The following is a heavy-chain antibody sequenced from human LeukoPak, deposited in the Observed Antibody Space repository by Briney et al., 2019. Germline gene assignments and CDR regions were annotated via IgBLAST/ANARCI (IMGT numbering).Heavy chain of an antibody. V-gene: IGHV4-4*02. Sequence: SETLSLTCAVSGGSISSSNWWSWVRQPPGEGLEWIGEIYHSGSTNYNPSLKSRVTISVDKSKNQFSLKLTSVTAADTAVYYCAKDYEPLVGVHRWGDWFDPWGQGTLVTVSS. CDR1: GGSISSSNW. CDR2: IYHSGST. J-gene: IGHJ5*02. CDR3: AKDYEPLVGVHRWGDWFDP. D-gene: IGHD1-26*01.